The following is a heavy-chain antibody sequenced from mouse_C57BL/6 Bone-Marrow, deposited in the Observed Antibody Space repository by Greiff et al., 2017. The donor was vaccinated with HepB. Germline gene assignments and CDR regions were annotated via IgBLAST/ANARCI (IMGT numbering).Heavy chain of an antibody. D-gene: IGHD1-1*01. Sequence: QVQLQQPGAELVRPGSSVKLSCKASGYTFTSYWMHWVKQRPIQGLEWIGNIYPSDSDTHYNQKFKDKATLTVDKSSSTAYMQLSSLTSEDSAVYYCASSVVATSVDYWGQGTTLTVSS. CDR1: GYTFTSYW. CDR3: ASSVVATSVDY. J-gene: IGHJ2*01. V-gene: IGHV1-52*01. CDR2: IYPSDSDT.